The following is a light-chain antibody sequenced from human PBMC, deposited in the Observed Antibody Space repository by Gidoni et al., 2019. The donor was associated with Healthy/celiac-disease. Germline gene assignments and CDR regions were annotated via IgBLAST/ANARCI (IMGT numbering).Light chain of an antibody. CDR3: QQYNSYSPSWT. Sequence: GDRVTITCRASQSISSWLAWYQQKPGKAPKLLIYDASSLESGVPSRFSGSGSGTEFTLTISSLQPDDFATYYCQQYNSYSPSWTFXQXTKVEIK. J-gene: IGKJ1*01. CDR1: QSISSW. V-gene: IGKV1-5*01. CDR2: DAS.